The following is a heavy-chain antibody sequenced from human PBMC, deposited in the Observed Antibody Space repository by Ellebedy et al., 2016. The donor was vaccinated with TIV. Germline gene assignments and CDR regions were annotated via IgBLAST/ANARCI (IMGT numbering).Heavy chain of an antibody. CDR3: ARVAGLRGDDYNHYYMDV. D-gene: IGHD3-10*01. Sequence: GESLKISXAASGFTMRGYWMHWVRQAPGQGLALVSRINSDGSTTTYAASVMGRFTISRDSAKNSLYLQMNGLRGEDTAVYYCARVAGLRGDDYNHYYMDVWGKGTTVAVSS. J-gene: IGHJ6*03. CDR2: INSDGSTT. V-gene: IGHV3-74*01. CDR1: GFTMRGYW.